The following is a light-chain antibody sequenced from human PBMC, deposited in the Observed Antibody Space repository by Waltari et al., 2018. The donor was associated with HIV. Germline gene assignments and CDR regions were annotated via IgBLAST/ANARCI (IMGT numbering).Light chain of an antibody. Sequence: HSALAQPASVSGTPGQSITISCSGSRDDIGIYNYVAWYQESPDKVPKVIIYDVTKRASGVSHRFSGSKSGNTASLIISGLQAEDEGHYYCASYRNNTFYVFGTGTQVTVL. CDR3: ASYRNNTFYV. CDR1: RDDIGIYNY. J-gene: IGLJ1*01. CDR2: DVT. V-gene: IGLV2-14*01.